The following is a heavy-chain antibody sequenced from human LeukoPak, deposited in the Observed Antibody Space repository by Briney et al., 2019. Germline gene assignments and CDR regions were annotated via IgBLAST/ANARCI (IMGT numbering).Heavy chain of an antibody. V-gene: IGHV4-4*07. CDR3: ARVDSGSYYGEDYFDY. Sequence: SETLSLTCTVSGGSISSYYWSWIRHPAGKGLEWIGRIYTSGSTNYNPSLKSRVTMSVDTSKNQFSLKLSSVTAADTAVYYCARVDSGSYYGEDYFDYWGQGTLVTVSS. CDR2: IYTSGST. J-gene: IGHJ4*02. CDR1: GGSISSYY. D-gene: IGHD1-26*01.